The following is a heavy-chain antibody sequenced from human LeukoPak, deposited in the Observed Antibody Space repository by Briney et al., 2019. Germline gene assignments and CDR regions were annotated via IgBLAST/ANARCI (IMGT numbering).Heavy chain of an antibody. CDR3: ARLGRWFDP. J-gene: IGHJ5*02. Sequence: TSETLSLTCAVYGGSFSGYYWSWICQPPGKGLEWIGEINHSGSTNYNPSLKSRVTISVDKSKNQFSLKLSSVTAADTAVYYCARLGRWFDPWGQGTLVTVSS. CDR1: GGSFSGYY. CDR2: INHSGST. V-gene: IGHV4-34*01. D-gene: IGHD1-26*01.